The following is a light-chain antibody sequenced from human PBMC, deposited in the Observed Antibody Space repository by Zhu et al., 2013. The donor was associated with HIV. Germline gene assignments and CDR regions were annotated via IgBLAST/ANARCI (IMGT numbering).Light chain of an antibody. Sequence: DIVMTQSPDSLAVSLGERATINCKSSQSVLYSSNGNNYLAWYQQKPGQPPKLLIHWASTRESGVPDRFSGSGSGTDFTLTISSLQAEDVAVYYCHQYYDPPYSFGQGTKLEIK. J-gene: IGKJ2*03. V-gene: IGKV4-1*01. CDR3: HQYYDPPYS. CDR1: QSVLYSSNGNNY. CDR2: WAS.